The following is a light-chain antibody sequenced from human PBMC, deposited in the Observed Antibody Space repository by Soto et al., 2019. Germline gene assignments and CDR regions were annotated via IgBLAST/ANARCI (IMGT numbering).Light chain of an antibody. CDR2: KAS. CDR3: QQYDDYSWT. Sequence: DIQMTQSPSTLSASVGDRVTITCRACQSISAWLAWYQQKPGKAPKLLIYKASSSETGVPSRFSGSGSGTEFTLTISSLQPDDFATYYCQQYDDYSWTFGQGTKVDIK. J-gene: IGKJ1*01. CDR1: QSISAW. V-gene: IGKV1-5*03.